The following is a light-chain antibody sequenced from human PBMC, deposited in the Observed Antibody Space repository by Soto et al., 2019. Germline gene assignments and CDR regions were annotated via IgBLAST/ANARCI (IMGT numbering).Light chain of an antibody. J-gene: IGKJ3*01. CDR3: QQYGSSPGFT. Sequence: EIVLTQSPGTLSLSPGERATLSCRASQSVSNSYLAWYQQKPGQAPRLLIYGASSRATGIPDRFSGSGSGTDFTLTISRLEPEDFAVYYCQQYGSSPGFTFGPGTKVDIK. CDR2: GAS. CDR1: QSVSNSY. V-gene: IGKV3-20*01.